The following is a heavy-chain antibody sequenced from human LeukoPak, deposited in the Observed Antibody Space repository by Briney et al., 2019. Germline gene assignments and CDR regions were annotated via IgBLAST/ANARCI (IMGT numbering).Heavy chain of an antibody. CDR1: GFTFSYYA. J-gene: IGHJ4*02. CDR2: ISGSGGST. D-gene: IGHD3-22*01. Sequence: GGSLRLSCAASGFTFSYYAMSWVRQAPGKGLEWVSTISGSGGSTYYVDSVKGRFTISRDNSKNTLYLQMNSLRAEDTAVYYCAKDYYDSSGYPILDYWGQGTLVTVSS. V-gene: IGHV3-23*01. CDR3: AKDYYDSSGYPILDY.